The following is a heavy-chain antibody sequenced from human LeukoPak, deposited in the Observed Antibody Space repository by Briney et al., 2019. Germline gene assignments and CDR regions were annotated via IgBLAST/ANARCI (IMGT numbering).Heavy chain of an antibody. J-gene: IGHJ4*02. CDR3: ARTGSSGWYSDY. CDR2: IYHSGST. CDR1: GYSISSGYY. Sequence: SETLSLTCTVSGYSISSGYYWGWIRQPPGKGLEWIGSIYHSGSTYYNPSLKSRVTISVDTSKNQFSLKLSSVTAADTAVYYCARTGSSGWYSDYWGQGTLVTVSS. V-gene: IGHV4-38-2*02. D-gene: IGHD6-19*01.